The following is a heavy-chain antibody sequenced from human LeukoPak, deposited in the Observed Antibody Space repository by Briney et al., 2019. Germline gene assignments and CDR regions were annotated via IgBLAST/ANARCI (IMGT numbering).Heavy chain of an antibody. CDR3: AKGGATLIDY. J-gene: IGHJ4*02. CDR2: INSDGIST. D-gene: IGHD5-12*01. V-gene: IGHV3-74*01. Sequence: GSLRLSCAASGFTFSSYWMHWVRQAPGKGLVWVSRINSDGISTSYADSVKGRFTISRDSAKNTLYLQMNSLRADDTAVYYCAKGGATLIDYWGQGTLVTVSS. CDR1: GFTFSSYW.